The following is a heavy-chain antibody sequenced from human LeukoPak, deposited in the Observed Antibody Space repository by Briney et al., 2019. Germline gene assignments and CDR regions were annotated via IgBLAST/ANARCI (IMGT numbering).Heavy chain of an antibody. CDR2: VYTNGGT. V-gene: IGHV4-4*07. D-gene: IGHD3-10*01. CDR3: ARHRQNDGSGSYFSSFLLDY. J-gene: IGHJ4*02. CDR1: GGSLITYY. Sequence: SETLSLTCTVSGGSLITYYWNWIRQPAGKGLEWIGRVYTNGGTNYNPSLKSRLTVSVDTSKNQFSLSLSSVTAADTAVYYCARHRQNDGSGSYFSSFLLDYWGQGTLVTVSS.